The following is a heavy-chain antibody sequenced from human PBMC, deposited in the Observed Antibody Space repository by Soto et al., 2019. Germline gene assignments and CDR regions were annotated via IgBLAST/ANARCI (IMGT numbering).Heavy chain of an antibody. V-gene: IGHV3-23*01. CDR2: ISGSGDAT. CDR1: GFSFGTYA. D-gene: IGHD6-13*01. CDR3: AKFRAGSIWPDFDY. Sequence: GGSLRLSCAASGFSFGTYAMSWVRQAPGKGLEWVSGISGSGDATYYVDSVKGRFTISRDNSKNTLYLQMNSLRAEDAAIYYCAKFRAGSIWPDFDYWGQGTLVTVSS. J-gene: IGHJ4*02.